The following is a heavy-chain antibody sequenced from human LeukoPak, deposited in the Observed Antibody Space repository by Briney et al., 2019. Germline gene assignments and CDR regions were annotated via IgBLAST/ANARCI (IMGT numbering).Heavy chain of an antibody. D-gene: IGHD1-1*01. V-gene: IGHV4-39*07. Sequence: SETLSLTCTVSGGSISSSNYYWGWIRQPPGKGLEWIGSIYYSGSTYYNPSLKSRVTISVDTSKNQFSLKLSSVTAADTAVYYCARGYWNPPWFDPWGQGTLVTVSS. CDR2: IYYSGST. J-gene: IGHJ5*02. CDR1: GGSISSSNYY. CDR3: ARGYWNPPWFDP.